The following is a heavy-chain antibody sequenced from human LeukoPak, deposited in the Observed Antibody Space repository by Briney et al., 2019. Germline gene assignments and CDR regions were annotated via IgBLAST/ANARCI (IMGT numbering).Heavy chain of an antibody. J-gene: IGHJ4*02. V-gene: IGHV1-18*01. CDR1: GYTFSTYG. Sequence: ASVNVSCKTSGYTFSTYGVTWVRQAPGQGCQWMGWISGHTGNTKYAENFQGRISLTTDTSATTAYMELRSLTSDDTAVYYCARDLSSGGWTLEFDYWGQGSLVTVAS. CDR2: ISGHTGNT. CDR3: ARDLSSGGWTLEFDY. D-gene: IGHD1-1*01.